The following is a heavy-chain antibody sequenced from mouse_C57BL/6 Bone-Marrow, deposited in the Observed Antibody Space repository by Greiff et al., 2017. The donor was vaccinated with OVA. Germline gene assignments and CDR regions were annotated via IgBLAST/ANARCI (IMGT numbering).Heavy chain of an antibody. Sequence: QVQLQQSGAELARPGASVKLSCKASGYTFTSYGISWVKQRTGQGLEWIGELYPRSGNTYYNEKFKGKATLTADKSSSTAYMELRSLTSEESAVYDCEREELFITTVEAPPGFAYWGQGTLVTVSA. CDR1: GYTFTSYG. CDR3: EREELFITTVEAPPGFAY. J-gene: IGHJ3*01. V-gene: IGHV1-81*01. CDR2: LYPRSGNT. D-gene: IGHD1-1*01.